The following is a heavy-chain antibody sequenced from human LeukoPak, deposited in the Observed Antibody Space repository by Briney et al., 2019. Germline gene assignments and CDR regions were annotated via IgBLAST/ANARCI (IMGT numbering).Heavy chain of an antibody. V-gene: IGHV1-46*01. D-gene: IGHD3-10*01. CDR1: GYTFTSYY. Sequence: GASVKVSCKASGYTFTSYYMHWVRQAPGQGLEWMGIINPSGGSTSYAQKFQGRVTMTRDTSTSTVYMELSSLRSEDTAVYYCARALMVRSWTLPPHAYFDYWGQGILVTVST. CDR2: INPSGGST. CDR3: ARALMVRSWTLPPHAYFDY. J-gene: IGHJ4*02.